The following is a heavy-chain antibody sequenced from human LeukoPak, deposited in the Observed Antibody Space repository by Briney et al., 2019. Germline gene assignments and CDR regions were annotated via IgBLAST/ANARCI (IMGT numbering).Heavy chain of an antibody. CDR2: ITTDGGST. Sequence: GGSLRLSCSASGFTFSSFAMHWVRQAPGKGLEYISAITTDGGSTYYVDSVRGRFTISRDNSKNTVYLQLSSLRAEDTAVYYCVKVAAAGIGAFDIWGQGTMVTVSS. D-gene: IGHD6-13*01. V-gene: IGHV3-64D*06. CDR3: VKVAAAGIGAFDI. CDR1: GFTFSSFA. J-gene: IGHJ3*02.